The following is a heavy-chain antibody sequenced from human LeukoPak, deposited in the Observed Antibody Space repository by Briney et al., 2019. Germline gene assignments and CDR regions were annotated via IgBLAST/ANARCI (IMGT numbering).Heavy chain of an antibody. J-gene: IGHJ3*02. CDR3: AKDQTPYGSSDTAFDI. V-gene: IGHV3-30-3*01. CDR1: GFTFSSYP. CDR2: ISHDGSNK. D-gene: IGHD6-6*01. Sequence: GGSLRLSCAASGFTFSSYPMHWVRQAPGLGLQWVAVISHDGSNKYYEDSVKGRFTISRDNAKNSLYLQMNSLRAEDMALYYCAKDQTPYGSSDTAFDIWGQGTMVTVSS.